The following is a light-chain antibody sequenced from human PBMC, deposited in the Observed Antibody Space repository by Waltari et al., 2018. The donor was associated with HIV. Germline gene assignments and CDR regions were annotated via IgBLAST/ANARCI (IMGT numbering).Light chain of an antibody. V-gene: IGLV2-11*01. CDR3: CSYAGRYTYV. J-gene: IGLJ1*01. Sequence: QSALTQPRSVSGSPGQSVTISCTGTSSDVGGYNYVSWYQHHPGKAPKFMIYDVTKRPSGVPDRFSGSNAGNTASLTISGRQAEDEADYYCCSYAGRYTYVFGTGTKVTVL. CDR2: DVT. CDR1: SSDVGGYNY.